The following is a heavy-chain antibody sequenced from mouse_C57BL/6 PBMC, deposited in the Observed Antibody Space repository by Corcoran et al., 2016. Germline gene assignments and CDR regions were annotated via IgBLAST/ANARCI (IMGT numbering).Heavy chain of an antibody. D-gene: IGHD2-3*01. J-gene: IGHJ4*01. CDR2: INTYSGVP. Sequence: QNQLVQSGPELKKPGETVKISCKSSGYTFTTYGMSWGKQAPGKGLKWVGWINTYSGVPTYADDFKGRFAFSLETSASTAYLQINNLKNEDTATYFCARVYDGYYRAMDYWGQGTSVTVSS. CDR1: GYTFTTYG. V-gene: IGHV9-3*01. CDR3: ARVYDGYYRAMDY.